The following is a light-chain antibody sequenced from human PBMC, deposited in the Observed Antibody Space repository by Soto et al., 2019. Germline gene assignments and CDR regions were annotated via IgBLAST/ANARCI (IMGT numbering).Light chain of an antibody. J-gene: IGKJ1*01. CDR1: QSVSSSY. CDR2: GAS. Sequence: EIVLTQSPGTLSLSPGERATLSCRASQSVSSSYLAWYQQKPGQAPRLLIYGASSRATGTPDRFSGGGSGTDFTLTISRLEPEDFAVYYCQQYGSSPTFGQGTKVEIK. CDR3: QQYGSSPT. V-gene: IGKV3-20*01.